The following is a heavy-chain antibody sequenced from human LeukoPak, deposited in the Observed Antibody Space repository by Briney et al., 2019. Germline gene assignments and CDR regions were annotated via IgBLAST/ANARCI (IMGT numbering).Heavy chain of an antibody. CDR1: GYTFTSYG. Sequence: ASVKVSCKASGYTFTSYGISRVRQAPGQGLEWMGWISAYNGNTNYAQKLQGRVTMTTDTSTSTAYMELRSLRSDDTAVYYCARLPLRSIAVGYYGMDVWGQGTTVTVSS. V-gene: IGHV1-18*01. D-gene: IGHD6-6*01. CDR3: ARLPLRSIAVGYYGMDV. CDR2: ISAYNGNT. J-gene: IGHJ6*02.